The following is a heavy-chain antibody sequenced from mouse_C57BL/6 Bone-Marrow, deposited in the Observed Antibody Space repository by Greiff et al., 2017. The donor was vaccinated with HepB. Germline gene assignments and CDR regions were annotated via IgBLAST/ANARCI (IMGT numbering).Heavy chain of an antibody. CDR2: VNSDGNST. J-gene: IGHJ4*01. D-gene: IGHD1-1*01. CDR1: GFTFSDYY. Sequence: EVKVEESEGGLVQPGSSMKLSCTASGFTFSDYYMAWVRQVPEKGLEWVANVNSDGNSTYYLDSLKSRFIISRDNAKNILYLQMSSLKSEDTATYYCARGSTTVVAPYAMDDWGQGTSVTVSS. CDR3: ARGSTTVVAPYAMDD. V-gene: IGHV5-16*01.